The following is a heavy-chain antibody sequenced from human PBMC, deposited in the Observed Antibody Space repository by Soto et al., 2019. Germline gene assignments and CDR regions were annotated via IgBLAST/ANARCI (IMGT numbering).Heavy chain of an antibody. CDR3: AREGAAAARMFDN. J-gene: IGHJ4*02. D-gene: IGHD6-13*01. V-gene: IGHV1-46*02. CDR1: GYTFNMYY. Sequence: QVQLVQSGAEVRNPGASVKVSCKASGYTFNMYYMHWVRQAPGQGLEWMGVINPNGDSTTYAQKFQGRLTMTRDTSTSTVYMDLTSLRSEDPAVYYCAREGAAAARMFDNWGQGTLVTVSS. CDR2: INPNGDST.